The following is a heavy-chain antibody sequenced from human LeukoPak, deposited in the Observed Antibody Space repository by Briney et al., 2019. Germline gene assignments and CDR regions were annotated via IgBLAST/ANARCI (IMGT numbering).Heavy chain of an antibody. CDR2: IYYSGST. D-gene: IGHD2-8*02. V-gene: IGHV4-59*12. CDR3: ARGLWWCSTRRGCWFDP. Sequence: PSETLSLTCTVSGGSISSYYWSWIRQPPGKGLEWIGYIYYSGSTNYNPSLKSRVTISVDTSRNQFSLKLSSVTAADTAVYYCARGLWWCSTRRGCWFDPWGQGTLVTVSS. CDR1: GGSISSYY. J-gene: IGHJ5*02.